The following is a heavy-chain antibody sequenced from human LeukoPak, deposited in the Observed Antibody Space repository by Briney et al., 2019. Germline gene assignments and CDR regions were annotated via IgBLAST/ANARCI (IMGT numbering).Heavy chain of an antibody. V-gene: IGHV1-18*04. CDR2: ISADNGNT. CDR3: ARDSEDGYYDSSGYYGLFDY. CDR1: GYTLSNHA. Sequence: GASVKVSCKGSGYTLSNHAFSWVRQAPGQGLEWMGWISADNGNTNHAQKFQGRVSLTTDTSTSTAYMELRSLRSDDTAVYYCARDSEDGYYDSSGYYGLFDYWGQGTLVTVSS. D-gene: IGHD3-22*01. J-gene: IGHJ4*02.